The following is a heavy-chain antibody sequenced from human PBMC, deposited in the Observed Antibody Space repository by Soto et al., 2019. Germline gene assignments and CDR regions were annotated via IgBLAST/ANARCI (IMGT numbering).Heavy chain of an antibody. Sequence: WWSLRLSCSASVFTFSNYWMSWVRQAPGKGLEWVANIKEDGSEKHYADSVKGRSTISRDNAKNSLFLQMNSLRAEDTAVYYCARVSFCSGVRCYSGCFDCWGQGTLVTVSS. D-gene: IGHD2-15*01. J-gene: IGHJ4*02. CDR2: IKEDGSEK. CDR3: ARVSFCSGVRCYSGCFDC. CDR1: VFTFSNYW. V-gene: IGHV3-7*01.